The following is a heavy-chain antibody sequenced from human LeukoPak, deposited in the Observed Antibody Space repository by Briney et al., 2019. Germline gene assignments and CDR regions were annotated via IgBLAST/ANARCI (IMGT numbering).Heavy chain of an antibody. D-gene: IGHD3-22*01. CDR2: ISGSGGST. J-gene: IGHJ3*02. V-gene: IGHV3-23*01. CDR3: AKDASYYYVSLDAFDI. CDR1: GFTFSSYA. Sequence: PGGSLRLSCAASGFTFSSYAMSWVRQAPGKGLEWVSAISGSGGSTYYADSVKGRFTISRDNSKNTLYLQMNSLRAEDTAVYYCAKDASYYYVSLDAFDIWGQGTMVTVSS.